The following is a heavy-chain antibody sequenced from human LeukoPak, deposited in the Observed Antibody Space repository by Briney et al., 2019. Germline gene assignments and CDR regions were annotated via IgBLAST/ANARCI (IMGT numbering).Heavy chain of an antibody. CDR2: INSDGSST. D-gene: IGHD4-23*01. V-gene: IGHV3-74*01. J-gene: IGHJ4*02. Sequence: GGSPRLSCAASGFTFSSYWMHWVRQAPGKGLVWVSRINSDGSSTSYADSVKGRFTISRDNAKNTLHLQMNSLRAEDTAVYYCARDISTVVPYFDYWGQGTLVTVSS. CDR3: ARDISTVVPYFDY. CDR1: GFTFSSYW.